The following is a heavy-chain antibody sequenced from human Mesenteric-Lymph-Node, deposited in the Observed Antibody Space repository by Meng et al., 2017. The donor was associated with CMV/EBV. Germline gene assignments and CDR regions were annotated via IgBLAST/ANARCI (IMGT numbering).Heavy chain of an antibody. V-gene: IGHV5-51*01. Sequence: KVSCKGSTYSFTSYWIGWVRQMPGKGLEWMGIIYPADSDTRYSPSFQGQVTISADKSISTAYLQWNSLKASDTAMYYCARAPDRPMVRGIMGGGFDIWGQGTMVTVSS. J-gene: IGHJ3*02. CDR2: IYPADSDT. CDR3: ARAPDRPMVRGIMGGGFDI. CDR1: TYSFTSYW. D-gene: IGHD3-10*01.